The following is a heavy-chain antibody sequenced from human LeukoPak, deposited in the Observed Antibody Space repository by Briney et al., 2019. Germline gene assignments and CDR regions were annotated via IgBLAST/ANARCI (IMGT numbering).Heavy chain of an antibody. CDR2: KSGIA. J-gene: IGHJ4*02. CDR1: GYSINNAHY. CDR3: ARASVEHSIVAGDYFDY. D-gene: IGHD2-15*01. V-gene: IGHV4-38-2*01. Sequence: SETLSLTCAVSGYSINNAHYWAWIRQPPGKGLEWIGNKSGIASYNPSLKSRVTISLDTSKNHFSLNLRSVAAADTAVYFCARASVEHSIVAGDYFDYWGQGTLVTVSS.